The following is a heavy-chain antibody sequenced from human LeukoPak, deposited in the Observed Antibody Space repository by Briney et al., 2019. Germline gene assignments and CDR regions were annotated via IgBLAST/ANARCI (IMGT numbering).Heavy chain of an antibody. J-gene: IGHJ3*02. Sequence: ASVKVSCKASGYTFTSYSINWVRQAPGQGLEWMAWISAYNGNTNYAQKFHGRVTLTRDTSTSTAYMELRRLRSDDTAVYFCARGMSGYTEDPFDIWGQGTVVTVSS. CDR2: ISAYNGNT. V-gene: IGHV1-18*01. CDR3: ARGMSGYTEDPFDI. D-gene: IGHD2-2*02. CDR1: GYTFTSYS.